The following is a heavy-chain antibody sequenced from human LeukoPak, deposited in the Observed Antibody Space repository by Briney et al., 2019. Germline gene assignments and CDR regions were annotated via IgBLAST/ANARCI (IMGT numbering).Heavy chain of an antibody. CDR1: GFTFSSYS. Sequence: GGSLRLSCAASGFTFSSYSMNWVRQAPGKGLEWVSSISSSSSYIYYADSVKGQFTISRDNAKNSLYLQMNSLRAEDTAVYYCARVGQWLVLEEYYFDYWGQATLVTVSS. V-gene: IGHV3-21*01. CDR3: ARVGQWLVLEEYYFDY. D-gene: IGHD6-19*01. J-gene: IGHJ4*02. CDR2: ISSSSSYI.